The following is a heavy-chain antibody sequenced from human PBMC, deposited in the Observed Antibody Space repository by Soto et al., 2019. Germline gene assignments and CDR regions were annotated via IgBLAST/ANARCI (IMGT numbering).Heavy chain of an antibody. CDR2: ISSGSNT. Sequence: EVQLLESGGGLVQPGGSLRLSCVASGFPFSSYAMSWVRQTPGRGLECVSSISSGSNTYYTDSVRCRFTISRDNSQNRLYLRMSSLRADDPALSFCANASATGRADGLDVCVQGTSVSVSS. J-gene: IGHJ6*02. D-gene: IGHD1-26*01. V-gene: IGHV3-23*01. CDR3: ANASATGRADGLDV. CDR1: GFPFSSYA.